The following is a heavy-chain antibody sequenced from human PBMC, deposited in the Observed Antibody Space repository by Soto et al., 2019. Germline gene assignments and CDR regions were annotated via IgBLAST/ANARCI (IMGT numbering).Heavy chain of an antibody. CDR2: ISFSGDIT. Sequence: EVQLLESGGGLVQPGGSLRLSCAASGFTFSGCAMSWVRQAPGKGLEWVSSISFSGDITYYADSVKGRFTISRDNSKNTLYMEMNSLGVEDTAVYHCAKGGFWVHYGMDAWGQGTTVTVSS. J-gene: IGHJ6*02. D-gene: IGHD3-16*01. CDR3: AKGGFWVHYGMDA. CDR1: GFTFSGCA. V-gene: IGHV3-23*01.